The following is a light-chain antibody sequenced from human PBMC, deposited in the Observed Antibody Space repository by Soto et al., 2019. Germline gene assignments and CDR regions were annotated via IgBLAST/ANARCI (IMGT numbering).Light chain of an antibody. CDR1: QSISSW. CDR3: QQYTPYLCT. CDR2: KAS. V-gene: IGKV1-5*03. J-gene: IGKJ1*01. Sequence: DIQMTQSPSTLSASLGDRVTITCRASQSISSWLAWYPQKPGKDPKLLIYKASSLESGVPSRFRGSEPGTEFTLTISSLQPDDFATYYCQQYTPYLCTFGQGTKVEIK.